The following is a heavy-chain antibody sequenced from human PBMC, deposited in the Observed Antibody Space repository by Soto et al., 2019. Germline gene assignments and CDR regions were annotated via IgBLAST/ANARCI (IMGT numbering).Heavy chain of an antibody. CDR1: GYTFISHG. D-gene: IGHD2-15*01. V-gene: IGHV1-18*04. CDR3: ARVSSSIVVVPDYGMDV. CDR2: ISGKNGNT. J-gene: IGHJ6*02. Sequence: QVQLVQSGVEVKKPGASVKVSCKASGYTFISHGISWVRQARGQGLEWMGWISGKNGNTNYAQKLQGRVTLTTATSTSTAYMELRSLRSDDTAVYYCARVSSSIVVVPDYGMDVWGQGTTVTVSS.